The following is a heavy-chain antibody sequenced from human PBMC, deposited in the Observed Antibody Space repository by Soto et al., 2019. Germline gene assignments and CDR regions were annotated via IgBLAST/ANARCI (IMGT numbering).Heavy chain of an antibody. Sequence: GSLLLTCTASGFTFTSHAMHWVRQTPGKGLEWVAAISYDEIDKKYASSVKGRFTVSRDNVKNTLSLQMNSLRPEDTAVYYCEKDSGYQMPDNYFYYGLDVWGQGTKVTVYS. CDR2: ISYDEIDK. D-gene: IGHD5-18*01. V-gene: IGHV3-30*18. CDR3: EKDSGYQMPDNYFYYGLDV. CDR1: GFTFTSHA. J-gene: IGHJ6*02.